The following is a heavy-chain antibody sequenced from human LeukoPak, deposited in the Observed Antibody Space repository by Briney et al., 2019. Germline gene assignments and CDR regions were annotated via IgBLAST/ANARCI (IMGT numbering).Heavy chain of an antibody. CDR1: GYTFTSYA. J-gene: IGHJ4*02. CDR3: APPTGIAAAGIDY. Sequence: ASVKVSCKASGYTFTSYAMHWVRQAPGQRLEWMGWINAGNGNTKYSQKFQGRVTITRDTSASTAYMELSSLRSEDTAVYYCAPPTGIAAAGIDYWGQGTLVTVSS. CDR2: INAGNGNT. V-gene: IGHV1-3*01. D-gene: IGHD6-13*01.